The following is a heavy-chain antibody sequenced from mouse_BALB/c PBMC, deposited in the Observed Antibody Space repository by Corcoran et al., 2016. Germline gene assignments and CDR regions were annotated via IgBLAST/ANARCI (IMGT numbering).Heavy chain of an antibody. V-gene: IGHV1-66*01. J-gene: IGHJ2*01. CDR1: GYSFTSYY. Sequence: QVQLQQSGPELVKPGASVKISCKASGYSFTSYYIHWVKQRPGQGLEWIGWIFPGSGNTKYNEKFKGKATRTADTSSSTAYMQLSSLTSEDSAVYFCAKTARATYDFDYWGQGTTLTVSA. D-gene: IGHD3-2*01. CDR3: AKTARATYDFDY. CDR2: IFPGSGNT.